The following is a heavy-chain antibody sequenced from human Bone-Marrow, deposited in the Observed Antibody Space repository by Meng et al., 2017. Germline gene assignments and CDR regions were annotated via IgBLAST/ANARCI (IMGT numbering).Heavy chain of an antibody. D-gene: IGHD6-19*01. CDR3: ARVYIAVYDAFDI. Sequence: GGLLRLSCAASGFTFDDYGMSWVRQAPGKGLVWVSRINSDGSSTSYADSVKGRFTISRDNAKNTLYLQMNSLRAEDTAVYYCARVYIAVYDAFDIWGQGTMVTVSS. J-gene: IGHJ3*02. CDR2: INSDGSST. CDR1: GFTFDDYG. V-gene: IGHV3-74*01.